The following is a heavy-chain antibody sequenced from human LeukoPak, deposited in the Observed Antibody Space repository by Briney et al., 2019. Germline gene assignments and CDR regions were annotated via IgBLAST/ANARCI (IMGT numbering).Heavy chain of an antibody. CDR1: GYTLTELS. CDR2: FDPEDGET. J-gene: IGHJ5*02. CDR3: AVLAAGRFDH. V-gene: IGHV1-24*01. D-gene: IGHD4/OR15-4a*01. Sequence: GASVKVSCKVSGYTLTELSMHWVRQAPGKGVEGMGGFDPEDGETIYAQKFQGRVTMTEDTSTATAYMELSSLRSEDTAVYYCAVLAAGRFDHWGQGTLVTVSS.